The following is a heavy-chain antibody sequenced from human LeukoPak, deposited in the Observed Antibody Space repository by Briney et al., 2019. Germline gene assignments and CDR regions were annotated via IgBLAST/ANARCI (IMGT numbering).Heavy chain of an antibody. CDR3: AREFDSNYGTDAFDI. D-gene: IGHD4-11*01. V-gene: IGHV4-30-2*01. Sequence: SETLSLTCSVSGGSISSGGYYWSWIRQPPGKGLEWVGYIYHSGSTYYNPSLKSRVTISVDRSKNQFSLKLSSVTAADTAVYYCAREFDSNYGTDAFDIWGQGTMVTVSS. CDR2: IYHSGST. J-gene: IGHJ3*02. CDR1: GGSISSGGYY.